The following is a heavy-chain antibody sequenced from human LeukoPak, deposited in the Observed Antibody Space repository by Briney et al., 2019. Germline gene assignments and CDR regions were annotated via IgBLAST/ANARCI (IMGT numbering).Heavy chain of an antibody. Sequence: PGGSLRLSCEASGFTFSPYSMNWVRQAPGKGLEWVSSISSSSSHIYYADSVKGRFTISRDNAKNSLYLQLNSLRAEDTAVYYCARHLTGGSGWYDYWGQGTLVTVSS. CDR3: ARHLTGGSGWYDY. CDR2: ISSSSSHI. CDR1: GFTFSPYS. V-gene: IGHV3-21*01. D-gene: IGHD1-14*01. J-gene: IGHJ5*01.